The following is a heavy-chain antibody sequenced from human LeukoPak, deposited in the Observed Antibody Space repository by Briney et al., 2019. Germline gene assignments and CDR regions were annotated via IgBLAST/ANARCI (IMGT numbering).Heavy chain of an antibody. J-gene: IGHJ3*02. CDR2: ITTGSNYI. V-gene: IGHV3-21*01. CDR1: GFTFSSYD. Sequence: GGSLRLSCAASGFTFSSYDMNWVRQAPGKGLEWVSSITTGSNYIYYEDSVKGRFTISRDNAKNSLYLQMNSLRAEDTAVYYCASEGTGTRDDAFDIWGQGTMVTVSS. CDR3: ASEGTGTRDDAFDI. D-gene: IGHD1-7*01.